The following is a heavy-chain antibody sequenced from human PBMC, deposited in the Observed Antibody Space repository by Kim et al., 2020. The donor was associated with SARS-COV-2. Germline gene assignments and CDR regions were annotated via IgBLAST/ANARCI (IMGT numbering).Heavy chain of an antibody. CDR3: ARDFRGIGERAFDI. D-gene: IGHD3-10*01. CDR1: GFTFSSYS. V-gene: IGHV3-21*01. Sequence: GGSLRLSCAASGFTFSSYSMNWVRQAPGKGLEWVSSISSSSSYIYYADSVKGRFTISRDNAKNSLYLQMNSLRAEDTAVYYCARDFRGIGERAFDIWGQGTMVTVSS. CDR2: ISSSSSYI. J-gene: IGHJ3*02.